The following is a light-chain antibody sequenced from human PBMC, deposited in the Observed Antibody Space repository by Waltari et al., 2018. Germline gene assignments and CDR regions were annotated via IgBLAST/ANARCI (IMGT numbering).Light chain of an antibody. CDR3: LQTYSTLYT. CDR1: QSISTY. Sequence: IQMTQSPSSLSASVGDRVTITCRASQSISTYLNWYQQKPGKAPKLLIFATSSLQSGVPSRFSGSGSGTDFTLSVSSLQPEDFATYFCLQTYSTLYTFGQGTKVDIK. CDR2: ATS. J-gene: IGKJ2*01. V-gene: IGKV1-39*01.